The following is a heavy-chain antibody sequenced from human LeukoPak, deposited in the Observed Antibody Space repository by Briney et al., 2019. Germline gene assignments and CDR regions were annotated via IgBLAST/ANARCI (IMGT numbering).Heavy chain of an antibody. CDR2: INHSGST. CDR3: ATSPSLWFGEL. D-gene: IGHD3-10*01. Sequence: SETLSLTCAVYGGSFSGYYWSWIRQPPGKGLEWIGEINHSGSTNYNPSLKSRVTISVDTSKNQFSLKLNSVTAADTAVYYCATSPSLWFGELWGQGTLVTVSS. V-gene: IGHV4-34*01. CDR1: GGSFSGYY. J-gene: IGHJ4*02.